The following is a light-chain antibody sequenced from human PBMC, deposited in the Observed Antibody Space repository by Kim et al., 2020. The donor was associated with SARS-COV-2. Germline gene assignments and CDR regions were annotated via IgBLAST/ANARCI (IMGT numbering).Light chain of an antibody. CDR2: GKD. CDR3: NSRDNSGKHLV. CDR1: SLRNYY. V-gene: IGLV3-19*01. J-gene: IGLJ3*02. Sequence: SSELTQDPAVSVALGQTVRITCQGDSLRNYYTTWYQQKPGQAPVLVIYGKDNRPSGIPDRFSGSGSGNTASLTITGAQAEDEADYYCNSRDNSGKHLVFGGGTQLTVL.